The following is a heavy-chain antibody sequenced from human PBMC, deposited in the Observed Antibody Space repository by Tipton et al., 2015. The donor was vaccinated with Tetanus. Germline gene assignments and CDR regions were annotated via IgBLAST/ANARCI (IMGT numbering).Heavy chain of an antibody. D-gene: IGHD5/OR15-5a*01. Sequence: SLRLSCAASGFPLSNYAMSWVRQAPGKGLEWVAYIRSSSITIYYADSVKGRFIISRDNAKNSLYLQMNSLRDEDMAVYYCVRDRCRVYSCSFDYWGQGTLVTVSS. CDR3: VRDRCRVYSCSFDY. V-gene: IGHV3-48*02. J-gene: IGHJ4*02. CDR2: IRSSSITI. CDR1: GFPLSNYA.